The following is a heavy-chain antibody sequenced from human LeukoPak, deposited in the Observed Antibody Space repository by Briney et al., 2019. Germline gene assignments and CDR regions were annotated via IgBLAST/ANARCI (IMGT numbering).Heavy chain of an antibody. D-gene: IGHD3-3*01. CDR2: IYYSGST. CDR3: ARGTLEWLLRYYYYGMDV. CDR1: GGSLSSGDYY. V-gene: IGHV4-30-4*01. Sequence: SQTLSLTCTVSGGSLSSGDYYWRWVRQPPGTGLEWIGYIYYSGSTYYNPSLKRRVTISVDTSKNQFSLKLSSVTAADTAVYYCARGTLEWLLRYYYYGMDVWGQGTTVTVSS. J-gene: IGHJ6*02.